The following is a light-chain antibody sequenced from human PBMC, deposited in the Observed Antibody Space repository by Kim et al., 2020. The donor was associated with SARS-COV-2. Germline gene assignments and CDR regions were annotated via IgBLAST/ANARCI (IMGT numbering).Light chain of an antibody. CDR1: QSVSTT. J-gene: IGKJ4*01. CDR2: GAS. Sequence: VSPGERATLSCRASQSVSTTLAWYQQKPGQAPRLLIYGASTRATDIPARFSGSGSGTEFTLTISSLQSGDFAVYYCQQYYDWPLTFGGGTKVDIK. V-gene: IGKV3-15*01. CDR3: QQYYDWPLT.